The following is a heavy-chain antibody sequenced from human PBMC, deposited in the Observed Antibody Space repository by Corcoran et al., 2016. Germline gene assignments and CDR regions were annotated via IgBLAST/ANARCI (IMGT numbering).Heavy chain of an antibody. Sequence: EVQLVQSGAEVKKPGESLRISCKGSGYSFTNYWISWVRQMSGKGLEWMGRIDPSDSYTNYSPSFQGHVTISADKSISTAYLQWSSLKASDTAMYYCATTGTVTTYYYYYYYGMDVWGQGTTVTVSS. D-gene: IGHD4-17*01. CDR3: ATTGTVTTYYYYYYYGMDV. CDR1: GYSFTNYW. V-gene: IGHV5-10-1*03. J-gene: IGHJ6*02. CDR2: IDPSDSYT.